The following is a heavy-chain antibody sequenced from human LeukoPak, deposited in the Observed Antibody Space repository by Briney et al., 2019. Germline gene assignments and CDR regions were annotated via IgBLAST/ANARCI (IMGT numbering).Heavy chain of an antibody. Sequence: ASVKVSCKASGYTFTGYYMHWVRQAPGQGLEWMGWINTNTGKPTYAQGFTGRFVFSLDTSVSTAYLQISSLKAEDTAVYYCARPRYCSGGSCYSDYWGQGTLVTVSS. CDR1: GYTFTGYY. V-gene: IGHV7-4-1*02. J-gene: IGHJ4*02. D-gene: IGHD2-15*01. CDR3: ARPRYCSGGSCYSDY. CDR2: INTNTGKP.